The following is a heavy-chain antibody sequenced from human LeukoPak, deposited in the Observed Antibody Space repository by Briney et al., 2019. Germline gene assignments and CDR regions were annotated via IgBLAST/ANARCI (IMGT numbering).Heavy chain of an antibody. J-gene: IGHJ4*02. V-gene: IGHV3-7*05. CDR3: ARGEYYYDGGY. CDR2: IKQDGSEK. Sequence: GGSLRLSCAASGLTFSSYWMSWVRQAPGKGLEWVANIKQDGSEKHYVDSVKGRFTISRDNAKNSLYPQMNSLRTEDTAVYYCARGEYYYDGGYWGQGTLVTVAS. CDR1: GLTFSSYW. D-gene: IGHD3-22*01.